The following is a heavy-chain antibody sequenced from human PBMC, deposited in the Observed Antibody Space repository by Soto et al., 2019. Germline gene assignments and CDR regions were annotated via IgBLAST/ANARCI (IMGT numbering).Heavy chain of an antibody. D-gene: IGHD3-16*01. J-gene: IGHJ4*02. CDR3: ARLGWGNGYPDY. V-gene: IGHV4-39*01. CDR1: GGSINKRNYF. CDR2: ILYSGST. Sequence: SETLSLTCSVSGGSINKRNYFWGWIRQPPGKGLEWIGSILYSGSTSYNSSLKSRVTISVDTSKKQFSLILSSVSVADTAVYYCARLGWGNGYPDYWGQGRLITVSS.